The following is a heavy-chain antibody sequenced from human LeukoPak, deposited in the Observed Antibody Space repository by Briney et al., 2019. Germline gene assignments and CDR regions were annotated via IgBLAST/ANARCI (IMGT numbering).Heavy chain of an antibody. Sequence: GESLKISCKASGYRFSSYWIGWVRQMPRKGLEWMGIIYPGDSDTKYSPSFQGQVTISADKSITTAYLQWSSLEASDTAIYYCTRREIPSSGWDYWGQGTLVSVYS. CDR1: GYRFSSYW. D-gene: IGHD6-19*01. J-gene: IGHJ4*02. CDR2: IYPGDSDT. V-gene: IGHV5-51*01. CDR3: TRREIPSSGWDY.